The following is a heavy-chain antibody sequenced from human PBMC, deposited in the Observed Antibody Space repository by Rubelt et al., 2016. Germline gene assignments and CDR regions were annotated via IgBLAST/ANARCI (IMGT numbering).Heavy chain of an antibody. D-gene: IGHD3-22*01. CDR1: GGSISSSSYY. CDR2: NYYSGST. V-gene: IGHV4-39*07. CDR3: ARTMIVVVTFDY. J-gene: IGHJ4*02. Sequence: QLQLQESGPGLVKPSETLSLTCTVSGGSISSSSYYWGWIRQPPGKGLEWIGSNYYSGSTYYNPSLKCRVTISVDTSKNQFSLKLSSVTAADTAVYYCARTMIVVVTFDYWGQGTLVTVSS.